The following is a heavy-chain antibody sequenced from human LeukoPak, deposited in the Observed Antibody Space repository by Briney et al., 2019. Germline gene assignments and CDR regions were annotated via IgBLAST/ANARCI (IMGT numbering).Heavy chain of an antibody. V-gene: IGHV4-38-2*02. J-gene: IGHJ4*02. CDR2: MSQSGSN. CDR1: GYSISSGYY. CDR3: ARDRGGATDFDY. Sequence: SETLSLTCTVSGYSISSGYYWGWIRQPPGKGLEYIGSMSQSGSNSYNPSLKSRITVSVDTSKNQFSLTLTYVTAADTAVYYCARDRGGATDFDYWGQGILVTVSS. D-gene: IGHD1-26*01.